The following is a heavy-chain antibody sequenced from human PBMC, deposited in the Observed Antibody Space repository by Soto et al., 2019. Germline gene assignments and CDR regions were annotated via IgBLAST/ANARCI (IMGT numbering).Heavy chain of an antibody. Sequence: PGGSLRLSCAASGFTFRSYARHWVRQAPGKGLEWVAIISYDGSNKYYADSVKGRFTISRDNSKNALYLQMNGLRAEDTAVYYCAKAEYEDYFDYWGQGTLVTVSS. D-gene: IGHD2-2*01. CDR2: ISYDGSNK. CDR3: AKAEYEDYFDY. CDR1: GFTFRSYA. J-gene: IGHJ4*02. V-gene: IGHV3-30*04.